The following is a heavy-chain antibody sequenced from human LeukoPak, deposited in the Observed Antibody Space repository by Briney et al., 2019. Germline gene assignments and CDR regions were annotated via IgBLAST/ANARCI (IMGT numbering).Heavy chain of an antibody. CDR1: GGSISSYY. D-gene: IGHD3-16*01. J-gene: IGHJ3*02. CDR3: ARRFYVWGGRGAFDI. CDR2: IYYSGST. V-gene: IGHV4-59*08. Sequence: SETLSLTCTVSGGSISSYYWSWIRQPPGKGLEWIGYIYYSGSTNYNPSLKSRVTILVDTSKNQFSLKLSSVTAADTAVYYCARRFYVWGGRGAFDIWGQGTMVTVSS.